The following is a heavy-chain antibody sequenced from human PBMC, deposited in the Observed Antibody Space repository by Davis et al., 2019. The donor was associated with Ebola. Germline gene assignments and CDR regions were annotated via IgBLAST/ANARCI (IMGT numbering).Heavy chain of an antibody. D-gene: IGHD6-13*01. V-gene: IGHV4-39*01. CDR2: IYYSGST. CDR1: GGSISSSSYY. CDR3: ARPAAAGTDWYFDL. Sequence: SETLSLTCTVSGGSISSSSYYWGWIRQPPGKGLEWIGSIYYSGSTYYNPSLKSRVTISVDTSKNQFSLKLSSVTAADTAVYYCARPAAAGTDWYFDLWGRGTLVTVSS. J-gene: IGHJ2*01.